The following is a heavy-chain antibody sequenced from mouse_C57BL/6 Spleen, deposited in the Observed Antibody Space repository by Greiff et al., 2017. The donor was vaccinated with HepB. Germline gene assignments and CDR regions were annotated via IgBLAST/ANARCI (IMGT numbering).Heavy chain of an antibody. V-gene: IGHV1-81*01. Sequence: QVQLQQSGAELARPGASVKLSCKASGYTFTSYGISWVKQRTGLGLEWIGEIYPRSGNTYYNEKFKGKATLTADKSSITAYMELLSLTSEDSAVYFCARVPYDGDFWYAYWGQGTLVTVSA. J-gene: IGHJ3*01. CDR1: GYTFTSYG. CDR2: IYPRSGNT. D-gene: IGHD2-3*01. CDR3: ARVPYDGDFWYAY.